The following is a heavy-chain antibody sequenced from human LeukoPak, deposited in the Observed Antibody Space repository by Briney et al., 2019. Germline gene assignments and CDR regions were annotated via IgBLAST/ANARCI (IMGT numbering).Heavy chain of an antibody. V-gene: IGHV3-7*01. CDR3: ARVGGRYSPLGY. CDR1: GFTFSSYW. CDR2: IKQDGSEK. D-gene: IGHD3-16*02. J-gene: IGHJ4*02. Sequence: GGSLRLSCVASGFTFSSYWMSWVRQAPGKGLEWVANIKQDGSEKYYVDSVKGRFTISRDNDKNSLFLQMTSLRAEDTAVYYCARVGGRYSPLGYWGQGVLVTVSS.